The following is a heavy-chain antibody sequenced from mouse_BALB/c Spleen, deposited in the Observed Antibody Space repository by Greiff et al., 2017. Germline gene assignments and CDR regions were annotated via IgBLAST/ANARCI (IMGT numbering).Heavy chain of an antibody. CDR3: ARDYGNFWYFDV. V-gene: IGHV5-6-3*01. D-gene: IGHD2-1*01. J-gene: IGHJ1*01. CDR1: GFTFSSYG. CDR2: INSNGGST. Sequence: EVQLVESGGGLVQPGGSLKLSCAASGFTFSSYGMSWVRQTLDKRLELVATINSNGGSTYYPDSVKGRFTISRDNAKNTLYLQMSSLKSEDTAMYYCARDYGNFWYFDVWGAGTTVTVSS.